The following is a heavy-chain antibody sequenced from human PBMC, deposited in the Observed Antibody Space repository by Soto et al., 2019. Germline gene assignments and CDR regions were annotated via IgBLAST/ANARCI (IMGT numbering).Heavy chain of an antibody. J-gene: IGHJ4*02. Sequence: EVQLLESGGGLVQPGGSLRLSCAASGFTFSSYAMSWVRQAPGKGLVWVSAISGSGGSTYYADSVKGRFTISRDNSKNTLYLQMNSLRAEDTAVYYCAKDHAGRRHFDYWGQGTLVTVSS. CDR1: GFTFSSYA. D-gene: IGHD3-10*01. V-gene: IGHV3-23*01. CDR2: ISGSGGST. CDR3: AKDHAGRRHFDY.